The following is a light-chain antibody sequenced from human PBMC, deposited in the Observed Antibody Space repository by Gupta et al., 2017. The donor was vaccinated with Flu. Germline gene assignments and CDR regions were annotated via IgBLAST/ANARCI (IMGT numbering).Light chain of an antibody. CDR3: SSYQSGSTLIGA. V-gene: IGLV2-14*04. J-gene: IGLJ2*01. CDR1: TSDVGGYNS. CDR2: DVI. Sequence: TISCTGTTSDVGGYNSVSWYQQRPGTAQNLIRYDVINRPSGMAKRFSGSTSGNTGSLTLSGLQAEDEADDDGSSYQSGSTLIGAFGGGTKLTVL.